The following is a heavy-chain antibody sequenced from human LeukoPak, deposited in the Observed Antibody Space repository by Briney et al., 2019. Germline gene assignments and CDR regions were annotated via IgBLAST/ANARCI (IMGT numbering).Heavy chain of an antibody. Sequence: GGSLRLSCAASGFTFSKAWTSWVRQAPGKGLEWVGQIKSKTDGGTTDYAAPVKGRFTISRDDSKNSLYLLMNSLKTEDTAVYYCTTEDYGDYVPDYWGQGTLVTVSS. V-gene: IGHV3-15*01. CDR2: IKSKTDGGTT. CDR3: TTEDYGDYVPDY. CDR1: GFTFSKAW. J-gene: IGHJ4*02. D-gene: IGHD4-17*01.